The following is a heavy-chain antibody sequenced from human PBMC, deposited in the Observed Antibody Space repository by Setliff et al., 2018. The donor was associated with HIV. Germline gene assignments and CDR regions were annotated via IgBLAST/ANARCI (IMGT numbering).Heavy chain of an antibody. Sequence: GASVKVSCKASGYTFTSYGVSWVRQAPGQGLEWMGWISAYNHNVNYSQKVQGRVTMTTDTSTSTAYMELKNLKSDDTAVYYCARVLDPGIAVATHAFDIWGQGTMVTVSS. J-gene: IGHJ3*02. CDR1: GYTFTSYG. CDR3: ARVLDPGIAVATHAFDI. V-gene: IGHV1-18*01. D-gene: IGHD6-19*01. CDR2: ISAYNHNV.